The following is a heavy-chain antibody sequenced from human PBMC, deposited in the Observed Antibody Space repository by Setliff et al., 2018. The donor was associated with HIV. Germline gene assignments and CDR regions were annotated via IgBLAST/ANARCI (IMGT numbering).Heavy chain of an antibody. D-gene: IGHD1-26*01. V-gene: IGHV5-51*01. CDR3: TRRRRAPGTESLEAY. J-gene: IGHJ4*02. CDR1: GYTFTNYW. Sequence: GESLTLSCRASGYTFTNYWIGWVRQMPGKGLEWIGVIYPGDSVTRYSPSFQGQVSIPADTSITTAYLQWSGLKASDTAIYYCTRRRRAPGTESLEAYWGQGTLVTSPQ. CDR2: IYPGDSVT.